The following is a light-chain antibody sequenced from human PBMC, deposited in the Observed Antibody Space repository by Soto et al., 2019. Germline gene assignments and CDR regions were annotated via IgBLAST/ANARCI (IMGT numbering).Light chain of an antibody. V-gene: IGKV3-11*01. CDR2: DAS. CDR3: LHYKDWPRWT. Sequence: IVLTQSRGTLSLSPGERATLSCMSSQSVSSYLAWYQQKPGQAPRLLIYDASNRATGIPARFSGSGSGTEFTLTISSLQSEDFAVYYCLHYKDWPRWTFGQGTKVDIK. J-gene: IGKJ1*01. CDR1: QSVSSY.